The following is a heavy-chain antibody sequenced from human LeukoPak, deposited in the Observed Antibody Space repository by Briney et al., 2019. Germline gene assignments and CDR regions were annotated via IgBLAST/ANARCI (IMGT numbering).Heavy chain of an antibody. CDR3: ARLRSSSFYYYYMDV. D-gene: IGHD6-6*01. J-gene: IGHJ6*03. CDR1: GFTFSDYY. V-gene: IGHV3-11*01. CDR2: ISSSGSTI. Sequence: GGSLRLSCAASGFTFSDYYMSWIRQAPGKGLEWVSYISSSGSTIYYADSVKGRFTISRDNAKNSLYLQMNSLRAEDTAVHYCARLRSSSFYYYYMDVWGKGTTVTVSS.